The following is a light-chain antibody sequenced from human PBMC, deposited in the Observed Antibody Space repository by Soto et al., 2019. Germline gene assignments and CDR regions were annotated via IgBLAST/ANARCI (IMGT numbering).Light chain of an antibody. V-gene: IGKV3-20*01. CDR2: GAS. CDR3: QQYGGSPRT. CDR1: QTVSSGY. J-gene: IGKJ1*01. Sequence: EIVLTQSPGTLSLSPGERATLSCRASQTVSSGYLGWYQQKPGQAPRLLIYGASSRATGIPDRFSGSGSGTDCTLTISRLEPEDFAVYYCQQYGGSPRTFGQGTKVEIK.